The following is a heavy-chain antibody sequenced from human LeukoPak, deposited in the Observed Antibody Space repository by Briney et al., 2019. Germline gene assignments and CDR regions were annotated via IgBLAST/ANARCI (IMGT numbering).Heavy chain of an antibody. CDR3: ARGLRYDSLSFSSWRDYYFDY. V-gene: IGHV1-69*05. J-gene: IGHJ4*02. Sequence: ASVKVSCKASGGTFSRYAISWVRQAPGQGLEWMGGIIPIFGTAKYAQKFQGRVMITTDESTSTAYMELSSLRSEDTAVYYCARGLRYDSLSFSSWRDYYFDYWGQGTLVTVSS. D-gene: IGHD3-22*01. CDR1: GGTFSRYA. CDR2: IIPIFGTA.